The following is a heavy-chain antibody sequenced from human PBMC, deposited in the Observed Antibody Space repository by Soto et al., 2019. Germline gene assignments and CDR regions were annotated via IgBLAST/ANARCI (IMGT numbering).Heavy chain of an antibody. J-gene: IGHJ6*02. CDR2: TWYDGSNK. CDR1: GFTFSSYG. CDR3: ARDRPWFGESRTPVYNYYYGMDV. D-gene: IGHD3-10*01. Sequence: GGSLRLSCAASGFTFSSYGMHWVRQAPGKGLEWVAVTWYDGSNKYYADSVKGRFTISRDNSKNTLYLQMNSLRAEDTAVYYCARDRPWFGESRTPVYNYYYGMDVWGQGTTVTVSS. V-gene: IGHV3-33*01.